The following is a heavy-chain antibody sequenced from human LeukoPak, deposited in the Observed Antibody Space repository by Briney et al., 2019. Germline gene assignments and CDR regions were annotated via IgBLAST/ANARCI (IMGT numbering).Heavy chain of an antibody. CDR2: ICTSGST. D-gene: IGHD6-19*01. Sequence: SETLSLTCTVSGGSISSYYWSWIRQPAGKGLEWIGRICTSGSTNYNPSLKSRVTMSVDTSKNQFSLKLSSVTAADTAVYYCARAPRPSFGAVSYSSGWYFDYWGQGTLVTVSS. CDR1: GGSISSYY. V-gene: IGHV4-4*07. CDR3: ARAPRPSFGAVSYSSGWYFDY. J-gene: IGHJ4*02.